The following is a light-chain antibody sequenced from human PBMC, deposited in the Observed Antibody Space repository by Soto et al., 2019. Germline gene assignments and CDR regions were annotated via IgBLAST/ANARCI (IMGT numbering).Light chain of an antibody. CDR2: AAS. V-gene: IGKV1-39*01. CDR3: QQSYSTLRT. Sequence: DIQMTQSPSTLSGSVGDRVTITCRASQRISTYLHWFQQKPGKAPKLLIYAASNLQSGVPSRFSGSGSGTDFALTISSLQPEDFATYYCQQSYSTLRTFGQGTKVDIK. J-gene: IGKJ1*01. CDR1: QRISTY.